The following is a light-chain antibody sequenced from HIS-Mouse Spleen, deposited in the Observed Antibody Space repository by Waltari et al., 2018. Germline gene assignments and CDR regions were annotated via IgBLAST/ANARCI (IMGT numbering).Light chain of an antibody. V-gene: IGLV2-14*01. CDR2: EVS. CDR3: SSYTSSSTLWV. CDR1: ISYVGGYNY. Sequence: QSALTQPASVSGSPGQSITISCTGPISYVGGYNYVSWYQQHPGKAPKLMIYEVSNRPSGVSNRFSGSKSGNTASLTISGLQAEDEADYYCSSYTSSSTLWVFGGGTKLTVL. J-gene: IGLJ3*02.